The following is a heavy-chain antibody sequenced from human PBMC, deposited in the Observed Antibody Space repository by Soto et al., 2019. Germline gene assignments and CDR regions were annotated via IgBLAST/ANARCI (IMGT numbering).Heavy chain of an antibody. CDR3: ARGSTIYRWPSRGSDS. CDR1: GFTVSSNY. Sequence: EVQLVESGGGLVQPGGSLRLSCAASGFTVSSNYMSWVRQAPGKGLEWVSVIYSGGSTYYADSVKGRITISRNHSKTTLYLKMNSRRAEVTPGYYCARGSTIYRWPSRGSDSWGQGPMV. D-gene: IGHD3-3*01. J-gene: IGHJ3*02. CDR2: IYSGGST. V-gene: IGHV3-66*01.